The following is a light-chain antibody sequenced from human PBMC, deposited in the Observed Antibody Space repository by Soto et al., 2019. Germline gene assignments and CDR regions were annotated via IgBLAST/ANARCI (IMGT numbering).Light chain of an antibody. Sequence: EIVMTQSPATLSVSPGERATLSCRASQSVTSNLAWHQQKPGQAPRLLIYGASTRATGIPARFSRSGSGTEFSRTISSLQSEDFAVYYWQQYISWPRTFGQGTKVEIK. V-gene: IGKV3-15*01. CDR1: QSVTSN. J-gene: IGKJ1*01. CDR3: QQYISWPRT. CDR2: GAS.